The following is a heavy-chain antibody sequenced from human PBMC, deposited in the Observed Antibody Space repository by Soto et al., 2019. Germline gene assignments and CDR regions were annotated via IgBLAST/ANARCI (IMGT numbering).Heavy chain of an antibody. D-gene: IGHD6-13*01. J-gene: IGHJ4*02. CDR3: ARDRYAPAAAPDY. CDR2: ISSNGGST. V-gene: IGHV3-64D*06. Sequence: GGSLXLSCSASGFTFSSYAMHWVRQAPGKGLEYVSAISSNGGSTYYADSVKGRFTISRDNSKNTLYLQMSSLRAEDTAVYYCARDRYAPAAAPDYWGQGTLVTVSS. CDR1: GFTFSSYA.